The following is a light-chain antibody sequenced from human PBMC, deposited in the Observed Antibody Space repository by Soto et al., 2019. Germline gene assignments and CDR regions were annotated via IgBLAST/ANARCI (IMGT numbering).Light chain of an antibody. Sequence: IQMTQSPATLSASVGDTVTVTCRASQSVSGWLAWYQQKPGKAPKLLIYDASTLESGVPSRFSGSGSGTEFTLTISSLQPDDFATYYCQQYNNYSPWTFGLGTKVDIK. CDR1: QSVSGW. CDR3: QQYNNYSPWT. CDR2: DAS. J-gene: IGKJ1*01. V-gene: IGKV1-5*01.